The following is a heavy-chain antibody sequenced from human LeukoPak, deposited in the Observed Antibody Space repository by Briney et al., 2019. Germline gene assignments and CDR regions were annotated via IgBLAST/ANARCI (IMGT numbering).Heavy chain of an antibody. CDR3: ARDRSVDYFDE. CDR1: RFTFRNHG. D-gene: IGHD4-23*01. V-gene: IGHV3-33*01. CDR2: IWYDGSAK. J-gene: IGHJ4*02. Sequence: GRSLRLSCAASRFTFRNHGMHWVRQAPGNGLEWVAVIWYDGSAKYYADSAKGRFTISRDNSKSMLYLQMNSLRAEDTAAYYCARDRSVDYFDEWGQGTLVTVSS.